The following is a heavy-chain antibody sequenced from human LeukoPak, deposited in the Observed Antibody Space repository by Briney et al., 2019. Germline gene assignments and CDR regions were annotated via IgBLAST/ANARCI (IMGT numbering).Heavy chain of an antibody. V-gene: IGHV3-11*01. D-gene: IGHD2-2*01. J-gene: IGHJ3*02. Sequence: PGGSLRLSCAASGFTFSDYYMSWIRQAPGKGLEWVSYISSSGSTIYYADSVKGRFTISRDNPKNSLYLQMNSLRAEDTAVYYCARDIIVQGTSWNAFDIWGQGTMVTVSS. CDR2: ISSSGSTI. CDR1: GFTFSDYY. CDR3: ARDIIVQGTSWNAFDI.